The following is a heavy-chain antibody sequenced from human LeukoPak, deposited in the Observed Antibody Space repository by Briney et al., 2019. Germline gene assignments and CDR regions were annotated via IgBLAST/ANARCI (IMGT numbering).Heavy chain of an antibody. CDR2: IRYDGSNK. Sequence: GGSLRLSCAASGFTFSSYGMHWVRQAPGKGLEWVAFIRYDGSNKYYADSVKGRFTISRDNSKNTLYLQMNSLRAEDTAVYYCAKDLIAAAGTYYYYYYMNVWGKGTTVTVSS. J-gene: IGHJ6*03. D-gene: IGHD6-13*01. CDR3: AKDLIAAAGTYYYYYYMNV. CDR1: GFTFSSYG. V-gene: IGHV3-30*02.